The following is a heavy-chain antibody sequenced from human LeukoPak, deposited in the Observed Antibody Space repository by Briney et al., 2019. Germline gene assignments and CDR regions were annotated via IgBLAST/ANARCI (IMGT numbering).Heavy chain of an antibody. CDR1: GFTFSNYA. CDR3: VRASGWFDP. D-gene: IGHD6-25*01. J-gene: IGHJ5*02. CDR2: ISSGGGTT. Sequence: GGSLRLSCSASGFTFSNYAMHWVRQAPGKGLEYVSAISSGGGTTYYADPVKGRFTISRDTSKNTLYLQMTSLKPEDTALYYCVRASGWFDPWGQGTLVTVSS. V-gene: IGHV3-64D*06.